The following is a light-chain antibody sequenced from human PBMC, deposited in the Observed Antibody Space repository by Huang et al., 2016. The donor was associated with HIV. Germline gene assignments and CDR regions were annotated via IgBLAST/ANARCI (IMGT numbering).Light chain of an antibody. Sequence: DIVLTQSPAHLSLSPGDRATLSVRASQSVSSYFAWYQQKPGQAPRLLIYATSHRATGVPARFSGSGSVTYFTLTISSLEPEDFANYYCQQRISWPPSYTFGQGTKVEI. CDR2: ATS. CDR3: QQRISWPPSYT. CDR1: QSVSSY. J-gene: IGKJ2*01. V-gene: IGKV3-11*01.